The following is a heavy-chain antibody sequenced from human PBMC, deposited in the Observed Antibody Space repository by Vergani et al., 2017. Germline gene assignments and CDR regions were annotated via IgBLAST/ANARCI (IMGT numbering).Heavy chain of an antibody. D-gene: IGHD3-16*01. V-gene: IGHV3-30*18. CDR2: ISYDGDTT. J-gene: IGHJ4*02. CDR3: AKHFRGWGIDY. CDR1: GFRFSDYG. Sequence: HVQMVESGGGVVQPGRSLRLSCAVSGFRFSDYGMHWVRQAPGRGLEWVALISYDGDTTYYEDSVKGRFTISRDFSKNTLYLQMNSLRTDDTATYYCAKHFRGWGIDYWGQGTQVIVSS.